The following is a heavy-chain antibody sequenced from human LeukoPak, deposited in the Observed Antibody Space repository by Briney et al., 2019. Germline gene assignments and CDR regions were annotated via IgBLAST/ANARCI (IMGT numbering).Heavy chain of an antibody. J-gene: IGHJ4*02. D-gene: IGHD6-13*01. CDR3: ARRPSSSWYFDY. Sequence: SETLSLTCTVFGGSISSYYWSWIRQPPGKGLEWIGYIYYSGSTNYNPSLKSRVTISVDTSKNQFSLKLSSVTAADTAVYYCARRPSSSWYFDYWGQGTLVTVSS. CDR2: IYYSGST. CDR1: GGSISSYY. V-gene: IGHV4-59*08.